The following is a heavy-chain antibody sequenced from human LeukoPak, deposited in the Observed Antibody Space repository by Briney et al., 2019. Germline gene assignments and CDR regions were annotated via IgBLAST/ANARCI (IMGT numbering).Heavy chain of an antibody. CDR1: GFTFSHYA. CDR3: ARDRKAVTGAFDY. J-gene: IGHJ4*02. Sequence: HPGGSLRLSCAASGFTFSHYAMDWVRQAPGKGLEWVAVISYDGSNEYHADSVKGRFTISRDNSKNTVYLQMNSLRPEDTAMYYCARDRKAVTGAFDYWGQGALVTVSS. D-gene: IGHD6-19*01. V-gene: IGHV3-30*04. CDR2: ISYDGSNE.